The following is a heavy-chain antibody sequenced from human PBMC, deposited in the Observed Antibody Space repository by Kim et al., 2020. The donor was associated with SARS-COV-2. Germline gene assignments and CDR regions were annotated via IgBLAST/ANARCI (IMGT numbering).Heavy chain of an antibody. V-gene: IGHV1-69*13. J-gene: IGHJ6*02. D-gene: IGHD3-9*01. Sequence: SVKVSCKASGGTFSSYAISWVRQAPGQGLEWMGGIIPIFGTANYAQKFQGRVTITADESTSTAYMELSSLRSEDTAVYYCARDPTNYDILTGVAYYYYGMDVWGQGTTVTVSS. CDR1: GGTFSSYA. CDR2: IIPIFGTA. CDR3: ARDPTNYDILTGVAYYYYGMDV.